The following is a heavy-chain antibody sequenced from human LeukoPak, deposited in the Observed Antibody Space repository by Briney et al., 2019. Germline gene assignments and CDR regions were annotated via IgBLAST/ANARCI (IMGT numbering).Heavy chain of an antibody. D-gene: IGHD3-10*01. Sequence: SETLTLTCTVSGGSISSSSYYWGWIRQPPGKGLEWIGSIYYSGSTYYNPSLKSRVTISVDTSKNQFSLKLSSVTAADTAVYYCARRLIIAHYGMDVWGQGTTFTASS. J-gene: IGHJ6*02. V-gene: IGHV4-39*01. CDR1: GGSISSSSYY. CDR3: ARRLIIAHYGMDV. CDR2: IYYSGST.